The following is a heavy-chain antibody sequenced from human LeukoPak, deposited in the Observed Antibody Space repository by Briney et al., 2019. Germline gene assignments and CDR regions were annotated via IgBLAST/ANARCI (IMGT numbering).Heavy chain of an antibody. V-gene: IGHV4-30-2*01. CDR2: IYHSGST. J-gene: IGHJ3*02. Sequence: PSQTLSLTCTVSGGSISSGGYYWRWIRQPPGKGLEWIGYIYHSGSTYYNPSLKSRVTISVDRSKNQFSLKLSSVTAADTAVYYCASLRDGVDAFDIWGQGTMVTVSS. CDR1: GGSISSGGYY. CDR3: ASLRDGVDAFDI.